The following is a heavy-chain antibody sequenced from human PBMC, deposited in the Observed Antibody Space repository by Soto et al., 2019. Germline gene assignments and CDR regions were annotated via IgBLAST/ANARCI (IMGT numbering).Heavy chain of an antibody. J-gene: IGHJ6*02. V-gene: IGHV3-23*01. CDR1: GFTSTSYA. D-gene: IGHD6-13*01. CDR2: ISGSGGST. CDR3: AKGMMAVVGTYCYYYGMDV. Sequence: PGGSLRLSCAASGFTSTSYAMTWVRQAPGKGLEWVSAISGSGGSTYYADSVKGRFTVSRDNSKNTLYLQMNSLRAEDTAVYYCAKGMMAVVGTYCYYYGMDVWGQGTTVTVSS.